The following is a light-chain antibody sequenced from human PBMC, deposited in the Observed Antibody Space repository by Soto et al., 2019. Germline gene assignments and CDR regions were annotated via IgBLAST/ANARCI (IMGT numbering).Light chain of an antibody. CDR1: TSNIGSNT. CDR3: ATWGDSLNGYV. V-gene: IGLV1-44*01. Sequence: QSVLTQPLSVSGTPGQRVTISCSGGTSNIGSNTVNWYQHLPGTAPKLLMHSNNQRPSGVPDRFSGSKSGTSASLAINGLQSEDEADYYCATWGDSLNGYVFGTGTKLT. CDR2: SNN. J-gene: IGLJ1*01.